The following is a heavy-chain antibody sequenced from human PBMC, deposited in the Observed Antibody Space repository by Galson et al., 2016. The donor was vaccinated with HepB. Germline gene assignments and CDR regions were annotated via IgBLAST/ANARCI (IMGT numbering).Heavy chain of an antibody. D-gene: IGHD1-26*01. CDR2: LYSSGST. Sequence: SLRLSCAASGFSLSSNYMSWIRLTPGQGLEWISVLYSSGSTYYADSVKGRFTISRDNSKNTLYLQMDSLRGNDTAIYYCARDGESGSYDVWGQGTLVSVSS. CDR1: GFSLSSNY. V-gene: IGHV3-53*01. CDR3: ARDGESGSYDV. J-gene: IGHJ4*02.